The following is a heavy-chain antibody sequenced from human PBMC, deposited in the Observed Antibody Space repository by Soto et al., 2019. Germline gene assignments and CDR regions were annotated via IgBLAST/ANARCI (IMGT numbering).Heavy chain of an antibody. Sequence: LRLSCAASGFTFSSYWMSWVRQAPGKGLERVANIKQDGSEKYYVDSVKGRFTISRDNAKNSLYLQMNSLRAEDTAVYYCARDYCSSTSCYSYYYYGMDVWGQGTTVTVSS. CDR1: GFTFSSYW. D-gene: IGHD2-2*01. CDR3: ARDYCSSTSCYSYYYYGMDV. V-gene: IGHV3-7*03. CDR2: IKQDGSEK. J-gene: IGHJ6*02.